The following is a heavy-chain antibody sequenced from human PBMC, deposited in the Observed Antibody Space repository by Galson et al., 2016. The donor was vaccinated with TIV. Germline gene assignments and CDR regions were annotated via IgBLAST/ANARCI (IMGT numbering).Heavy chain of an antibody. CDR3: ARNQDSGAYFDY. CDR1: GGSISSNGIF. CDR2: IYHSGST. J-gene: IGHJ4*02. Sequence: CTVSGGSISSNGIFWSWIRQHPGKGLEWIGYIYHSGSTHYNPSLKSRVAMSVDTSKNQFSLTLTSVTAADTAVYYCARNQDSGAYFDYWGQGTLVTVSS. D-gene: IGHD2-15*01. V-gene: IGHV4-31*03.